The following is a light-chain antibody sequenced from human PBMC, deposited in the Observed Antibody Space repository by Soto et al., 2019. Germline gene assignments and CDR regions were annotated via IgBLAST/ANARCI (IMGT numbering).Light chain of an antibody. J-gene: IGLJ1*01. Sequence: QSALTQPASVSGSPGQSITISCTGASSDVGGFDHVSWYQQHPGKVPRLLIYDVSSRPSGVSDRFSGSKSGNTASLTISWLQAEDEADYYCNSFTTTNTYVFGTGTKVTVL. CDR2: DVS. V-gene: IGLV2-14*03. CDR1: SSDVGGFDH. CDR3: NSFTTTNTYV.